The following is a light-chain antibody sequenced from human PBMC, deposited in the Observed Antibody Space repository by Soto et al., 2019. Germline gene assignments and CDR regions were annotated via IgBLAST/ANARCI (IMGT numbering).Light chain of an antibody. V-gene: IGKV3-20*01. CDR2: GAS. J-gene: IGKJ1*01. Sequence: EIVLTQSPGTLSLSPGKRATLSCRASQTVIRNYLAWHQQKPGQAPRLLIYGASTRAIGIPDRFSGSGSGTGFTLTICSLEPEDFALYYCQQYGTTPWTFGEGTKVDIK. CDR3: QQYGTTPWT. CDR1: QTVIRNY.